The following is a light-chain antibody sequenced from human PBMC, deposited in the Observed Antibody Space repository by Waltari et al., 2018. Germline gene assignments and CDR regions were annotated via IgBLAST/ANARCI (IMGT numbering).Light chain of an antibody. CDR3: SSYTSNNIWV. CDR1: SSDVGGYNY. J-gene: IGLJ3*02. Sequence: QSALTQPASVSGSPGPSITISCTGTSSDVGGYNYVTWYQQHPGKAPKFIIYDVSQRPSGVSNRFSGSKSGNTASLTISGLQAEDEADYYCSSYTSNNIWVFGGGTKLTVL. V-gene: IGLV2-14*01. CDR2: DVS.